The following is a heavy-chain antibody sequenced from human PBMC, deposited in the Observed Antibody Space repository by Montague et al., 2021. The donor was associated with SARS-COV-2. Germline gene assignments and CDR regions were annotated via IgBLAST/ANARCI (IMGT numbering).Heavy chain of an antibody. CDR1: GGSISSYY. Sequence: SETLSLTCTVPGGSISSYYCSWIRQPAGKGLEWIGRIYIHETATYNPSLTSRVIMSADTSKNQISLKLSSVTAADTAVYYCARGRRIAAGGTSYYGLDVWGQGTTVTVSS. V-gene: IGHV4-4*07. CDR2: IYIHETA. CDR3: ARGRRIAAGGTSYYGLDV. D-gene: IGHD6-13*01. J-gene: IGHJ6*02.